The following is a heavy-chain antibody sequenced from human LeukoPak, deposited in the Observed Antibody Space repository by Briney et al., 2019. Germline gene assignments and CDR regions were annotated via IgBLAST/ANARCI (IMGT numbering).Heavy chain of an antibody. CDR3: ARGHGIAAAGSFGFDY. CDR2: IYYSGST. J-gene: IGHJ4*02. CDR1: GGSISSSSYY. D-gene: IGHD6-13*01. V-gene: IGHV4-39*07. Sequence: SETLSLTCTVSGGSISSSSYYWGWIRQPPGKGLEWIGSIYYSGSTYYNPSLKSRVTISVDTSKNQFSLKLSSVTAADTAVYYCARGHGIAAAGSFGFDYWGQGTLVTVSS.